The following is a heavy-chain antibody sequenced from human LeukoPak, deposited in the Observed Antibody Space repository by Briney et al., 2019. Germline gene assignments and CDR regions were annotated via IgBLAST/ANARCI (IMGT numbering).Heavy chain of an antibody. J-gene: IGHJ4*02. Sequence: GGSLRLSCAASGLTLSNYGMSWVRQAPGKGLEWVAGISGSGGGTHYADSVKGRFTISRDNPKNTLHLQMNSLRAEDTAVYFCAKRGVVIRVILVGFHKEAYYFDSWGQGALVIVSS. V-gene: IGHV3-23*01. CDR3: AKRGVVIRVILVGFHKEAYYFDS. CDR1: GLTLSNYG. D-gene: IGHD3-10*01. CDR2: ISGSGGGT.